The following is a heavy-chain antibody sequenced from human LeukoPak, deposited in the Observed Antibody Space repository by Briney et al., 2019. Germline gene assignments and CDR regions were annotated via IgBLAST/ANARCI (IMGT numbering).Heavy chain of an antibody. V-gene: IGHV3-33*06. CDR2: IWYDGSNK. CDR1: GFTFSDYY. D-gene: IGHD3-22*01. Sequence: GGSLRLSCAASGFTFSDYYMSWIRQAPGKGLEWVAVIWYDGSNKYYADSVKGRFTISRDNSKNTLYLQMNSLRAEDTAVYYRAKDLFISGYYDSSGYDDAFDIWGQGTMVTVS. J-gene: IGHJ3*02. CDR3: AKDLFISGYYDSSGYDDAFDI.